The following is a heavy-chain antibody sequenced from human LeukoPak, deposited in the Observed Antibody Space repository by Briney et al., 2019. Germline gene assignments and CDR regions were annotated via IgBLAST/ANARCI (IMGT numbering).Heavy chain of an antibody. D-gene: IGHD5-18*01. CDR2: INHSGST. V-gene: IGHV4-34*01. J-gene: IGHJ6*03. Sequence: SETLSLTFAVYGGSFSGYYWSWIRQPPGKGLEWIGEINHSGSTNYNPSLRSRVTIPVDTSKHQFSLKLSSVTAADTAVSYCARVMNSCGYVDGGYYYYYYMDVWGKGTTVTVSS. CDR3: ARVMNSCGYVDGGYYYYYYMDV. CDR1: GGSFSGYY.